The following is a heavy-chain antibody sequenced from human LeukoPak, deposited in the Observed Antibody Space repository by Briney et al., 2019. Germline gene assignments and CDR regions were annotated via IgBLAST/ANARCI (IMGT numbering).Heavy chain of an antibody. CDR3: ARDHYHSGDYGMDV. D-gene: IGHD3-10*01. Sequence: PSQTLSLTCTVSGGSISSGGYYWSWIRQHPGKGLERIGYIYYSGSTYYNPSLKSRVTISVDTSKNQFSLKLSSVTAADTAVYYCARDHYHSGDYGMDVWGQGTTVTVSS. CDR2: IYYSGST. CDR1: GGSISSGGYY. V-gene: IGHV4-31*03. J-gene: IGHJ6*02.